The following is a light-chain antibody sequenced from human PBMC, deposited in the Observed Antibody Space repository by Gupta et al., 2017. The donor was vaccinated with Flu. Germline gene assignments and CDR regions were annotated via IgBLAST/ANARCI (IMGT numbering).Light chain of an antibody. J-gene: IGKJ2*01. CDR3: QQYNRFSAT. CDR2: KAS. V-gene: IGKV1-5*03. CDR1: QSISTW. Sequence: PSTLSASVGDRVILTCRASQSISTWLAWYQQKPGKAPKLLIYKASILESGVPSRFSGSGSGTEFTLTISNLQTDDFATYYCQQYNRFSATFGPGTKLEIK.